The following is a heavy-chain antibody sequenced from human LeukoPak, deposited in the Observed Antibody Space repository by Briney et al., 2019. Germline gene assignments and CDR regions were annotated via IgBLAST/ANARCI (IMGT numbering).Heavy chain of an antibody. CDR1: GFTFSSYA. CDR3: SSPTGADY. V-gene: IGHV3-30-3*01. J-gene: IGHJ4*02. Sequence: TGRSLRLSCAASGFTFSSYAMHWVRQAPGKGLEWVAVISYDGSNRYYADSAKGRFTISRDNSKNTLYLQMNSLRAEDTAVYYCSSPTGADYWGQGTLVTVSS. CDR2: ISYDGSNR. D-gene: IGHD6-13*01.